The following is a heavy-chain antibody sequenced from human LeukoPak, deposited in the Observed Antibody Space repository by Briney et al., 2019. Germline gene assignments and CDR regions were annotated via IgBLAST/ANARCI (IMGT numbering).Heavy chain of an antibody. D-gene: IGHD2-2*01. J-gene: IGHJ5*02. Sequence: SETLSLTCTVSGGSISSYYWSWIRQPPGKGLEWIGYIYYSGSTNYNPSLKSRVTISVDTSKNQFSLKLSSVTAAETAVYYCASIWGYCSSTSCEDWFDPWGQGTLVTVSS. CDR2: IYYSGST. CDR1: GGSISSYY. CDR3: ASIWGYCSSTSCEDWFDP. V-gene: IGHV4-59*01.